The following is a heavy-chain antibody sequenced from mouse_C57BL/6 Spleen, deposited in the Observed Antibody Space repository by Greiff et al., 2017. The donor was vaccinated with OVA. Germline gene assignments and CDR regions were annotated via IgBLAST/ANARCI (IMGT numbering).Heavy chain of an antibody. Sequence: QVQLQQPGAELVKPGASVKVSCKASGYTFTSYWMHWVKQRPGQGLEWIGRIHPSDSDTNYNQKFKGKATLTVDKSSSTAYMQLSSLTSEDSAVYYCAILITTVEDAMDYWGQGTSVTVSS. CDR3: AILITTVEDAMDY. CDR2: IHPSDSDT. CDR1: GYTFTSYW. J-gene: IGHJ4*01. D-gene: IGHD1-1*01. V-gene: IGHV1-74*01.